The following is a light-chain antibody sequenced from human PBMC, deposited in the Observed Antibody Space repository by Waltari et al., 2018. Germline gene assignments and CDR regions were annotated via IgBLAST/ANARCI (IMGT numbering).Light chain of an antibody. Sequence: DILLTQSPSTLSASVGDRVTITCRASQTSTRWFAWEQQKPGKAPNLLIFDGSRLANGVPSRFSGSGSGTEFTLSISSLQPDDFATYYCQQYNSYSPWTFGPGTKVEIK. CDR3: QQYNSYSPWT. J-gene: IGKJ1*01. CDR2: DGS. V-gene: IGKV1-5*01. CDR1: QTSTRW.